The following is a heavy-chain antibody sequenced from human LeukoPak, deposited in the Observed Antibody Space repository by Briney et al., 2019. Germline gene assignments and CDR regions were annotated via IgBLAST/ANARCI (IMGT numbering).Heavy chain of an antibody. CDR2: IRSKANSYAT. CDR3: AREGLRSIDY. Sequence: GGSLRLSCAASGFTFSGSAMHWVRQASGKGLEWVGRIRSKANSYATAYAASVKGRFTISRDDSKNTAYLQMNSLRAEDTAVYYCAREGLRSIDYWGQGTLVTVSS. D-gene: IGHD4-17*01. J-gene: IGHJ4*02. V-gene: IGHV3-73*01. CDR1: GFTFSGSA.